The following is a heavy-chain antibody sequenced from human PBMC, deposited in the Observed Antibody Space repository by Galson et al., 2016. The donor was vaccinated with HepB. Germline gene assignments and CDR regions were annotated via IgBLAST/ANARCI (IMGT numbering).Heavy chain of an antibody. Sequence: SETLSLTCDVSGGSISSSHWWGWVRQPPGKGLEWIGEIYHSGSTNYNPSLKSRLALSVDKSKNHFSLNLSSGTAADPAVCYCTRDPADGYGLDVWGQGTTVTVSS. J-gene: IGHJ6*02. CDR3: TRDPADGYGLDV. V-gene: IGHV4-4*02. CDR1: GGSISSSHW. D-gene: IGHD5-24*01. CDR2: IYHSGST.